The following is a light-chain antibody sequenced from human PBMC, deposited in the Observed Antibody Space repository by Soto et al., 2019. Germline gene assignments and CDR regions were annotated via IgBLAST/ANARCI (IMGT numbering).Light chain of an antibody. CDR1: SSDVGGYNY. V-gene: IGLV2-8*01. CDR2: EVT. Sequence: QSALTQPPSASGSPGQSVTISCTGTSSDVGGYNYVSWYQQHPGKAPKLIIYEVTKRPSGVPDRFSGSKSGNTASLPVSGLQAEDEDDYYCSSHAGIINVVFGGGTKLTVL. J-gene: IGLJ3*02. CDR3: SSHAGIINVV.